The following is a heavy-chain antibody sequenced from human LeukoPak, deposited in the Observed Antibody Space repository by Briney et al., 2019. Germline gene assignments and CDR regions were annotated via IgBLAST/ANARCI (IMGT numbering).Heavy chain of an antibody. J-gene: IGHJ6*02. CDR2: IYYSGST. V-gene: IGHV4-59*08. CDR3: ARINLAPNLNSSYYYYYGMDV. Sequence: SETLSLTCTVSGGSISSYYWSWIRQPPGKGLEWIGYIYYSGSTNYNPSLKSRVTISVDTSKNQFSLKLSSVTAADTAVYYCARINLAPNLNSSYYYYYGMDVWGQGTTVTVSS. CDR1: GGSISSYY.